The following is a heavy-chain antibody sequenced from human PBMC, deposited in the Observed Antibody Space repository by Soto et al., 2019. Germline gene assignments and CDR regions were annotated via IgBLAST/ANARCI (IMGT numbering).Heavy chain of an antibody. D-gene: IGHD2-2*01. CDR1: GFTFSSDW. Sequence: GGSLRLSCAASGFTFSSDWMNWVRQAPGKGLEWVANIKQDGSEKNYVDSVKGRFTISRDNAKNSLYLQMNDLRAEDTAVYYCARVGYQLLLGYYYYYMDVWGKGTTVTVSS. J-gene: IGHJ6*03. V-gene: IGHV3-7*01. CDR2: IKQDGSEK. CDR3: ARVGYQLLLGYYYYYMDV.